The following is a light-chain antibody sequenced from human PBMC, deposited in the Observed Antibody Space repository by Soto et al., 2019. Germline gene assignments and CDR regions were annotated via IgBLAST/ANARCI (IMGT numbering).Light chain of an antibody. CDR3: SAYTTTRTLL. CDR2: EVS. J-gene: IGLJ2*01. Sequence: QSALTQPASVSGSPGQSIAISCTGSSSDTGGYNYVSWYQQHPGKAPKLMIYEVSSRPSGVSDRFSGSKSGNTASLTISGLQADDEGDYYCSAYTTTRTLLFGGGTKVTVL. CDR1: SSDTGGYNY. V-gene: IGLV2-14*01.